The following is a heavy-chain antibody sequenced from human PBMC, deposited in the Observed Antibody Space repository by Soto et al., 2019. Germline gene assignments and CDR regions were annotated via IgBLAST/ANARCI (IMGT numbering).Heavy chain of an antibody. J-gene: IGHJ6*02. Sequence: QVQLVQSGAEVKKPGSSVKVSCKASGGTFSSYAISWVRQAPGQGLEWMGGIIPIFGTANYAQKFQGRVTITADESTSTAYMELSSLRSEDTAMYYCARVVVTQEYYYYYGMDVWGQGTTVTVSS. D-gene: IGHD2-15*01. CDR1: GGTFSSYA. CDR3: ARVVVTQEYYYYYGMDV. V-gene: IGHV1-69*12. CDR2: IIPIFGTA.